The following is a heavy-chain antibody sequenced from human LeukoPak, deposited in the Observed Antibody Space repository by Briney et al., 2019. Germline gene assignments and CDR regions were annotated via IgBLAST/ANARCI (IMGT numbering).Heavy chain of an antibody. CDR3: ASNYDSSGYYHPSDAFDI. D-gene: IGHD3-22*01. CDR1: GGTVSRYP. J-gene: IGHJ3*02. V-gene: IGHV1-69*13. Sequence: GASVKVSCKASGGTVSRYPISWVRQAPGQGLEWMGGIIPIFGTANYAQKFQGRVTITADESTSTAYMELSSLRSEDTAVYYCASNYDSSGYYHPSDAFDIWGQGTMVTVSS. CDR2: IIPIFGTA.